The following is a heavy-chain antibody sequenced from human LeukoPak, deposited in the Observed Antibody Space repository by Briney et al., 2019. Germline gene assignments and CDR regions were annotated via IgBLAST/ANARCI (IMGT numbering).Heavy chain of an antibody. Sequence: PVKVSCKASGGTFSSYAISWVRQAPGQGLEWMGGIIPIFGTANYAQKFRGRVTITADESTSTAYMELSSLRSEDTAVYYCARDSGYDYYFDYWGQGTLVTVSS. D-gene: IGHD5-12*01. CDR1: GGTFSSYA. CDR2: IIPIFGTA. J-gene: IGHJ4*02. CDR3: ARDSGYDYYFDY. V-gene: IGHV1-69*01.